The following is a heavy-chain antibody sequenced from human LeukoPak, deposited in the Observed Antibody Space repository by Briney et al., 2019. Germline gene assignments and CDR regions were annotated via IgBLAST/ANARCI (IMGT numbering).Heavy chain of an antibody. CDR2: INSDGSST. CDR3: ARDQSSGWYRRRYNWFDP. CDR1: GFTFSSYW. D-gene: IGHD6-19*01. J-gene: IGHJ5*02. V-gene: IGHV3-74*01. Sequence: GGSLRLSCAASGFTFSSYWMHWVRQAPGKGLVWVSRINSDGSSTSYADSVKGRFTISRDNAKNTLYLQMNSLRAEDTAVYYCARDQSSGWYRRRYNWFDPWGQGTLVTVSS.